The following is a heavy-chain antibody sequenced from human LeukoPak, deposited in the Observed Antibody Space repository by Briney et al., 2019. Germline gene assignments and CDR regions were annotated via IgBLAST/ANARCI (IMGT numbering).Heavy chain of an antibody. CDR1: GFTFSSYA. V-gene: IGHV3-30-3*01. CDR2: ISYDGSNK. CDR3: ARGGSGSYRYYYYYGMDV. J-gene: IGHJ6*02. Sequence: GGSLRLSCAASGFTFSSYAMSWVRQAPGKGLEWVAVISYDGSNKYYADSVKGRFTISRDNSKNTLYLQMNSLRAEDTAVYYCARGGSGSYRYYYYYGMDVWGQGTTVTVSS. D-gene: IGHD1-26*01.